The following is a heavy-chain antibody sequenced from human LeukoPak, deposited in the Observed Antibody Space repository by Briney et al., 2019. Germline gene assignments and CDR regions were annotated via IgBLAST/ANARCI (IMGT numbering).Heavy chain of an antibody. J-gene: IGHJ4*02. D-gene: IGHD1-26*01. V-gene: IGHV1-3*01. CDR1: GYTFTTYA. Sequence: ASVKVSCKASGYTFTTYALHWVRQAPGQTLEWMGWIHAGNGNTKYSQKFQGRVTITRDTSASTVYMELSSLRSEDTAVYYCARDRWDPLFGYWGQGALVTVSS. CDR3: ARDRWDPLFGY. CDR2: IHAGNGNT.